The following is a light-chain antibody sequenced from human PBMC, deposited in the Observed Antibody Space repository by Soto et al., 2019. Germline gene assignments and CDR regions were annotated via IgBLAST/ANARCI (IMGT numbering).Light chain of an antibody. J-gene: IGLJ2*01. CDR2: DVS. Sequence: QSALTQPASVSGSPGQSITISCTGISSDVGGYNYVSWYQQHPDKAPKLMIYDVSNRRSGVSNRFSGSKSGTTASLTISGLQAEDEADYYCYSYTRSSTVLFGGGTKLTVL. CDR3: YSYTRSSTVL. CDR1: SSDVGGYNY. V-gene: IGLV2-14*01.